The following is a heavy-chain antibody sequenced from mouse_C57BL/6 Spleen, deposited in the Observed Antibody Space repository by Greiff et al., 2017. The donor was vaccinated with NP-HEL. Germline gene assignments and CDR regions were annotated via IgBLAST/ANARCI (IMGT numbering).Heavy chain of an antibody. CDR1: GYAFSSYW. J-gene: IGHJ2*01. V-gene: IGHV1-80*01. Sequence: LKESGASVKISCKASGYAFSSYWMNWVKQRPGKGLEWIGQIYPGDGDTNYNGKFKGKATLTADKSSSTAYMQLSSLTSEDSAVYFCARMGPAGDFDYWGQGTTLTVSS. CDR2: IYPGDGDT. D-gene: IGHD4-1*01. CDR3: ARMGPAGDFDY.